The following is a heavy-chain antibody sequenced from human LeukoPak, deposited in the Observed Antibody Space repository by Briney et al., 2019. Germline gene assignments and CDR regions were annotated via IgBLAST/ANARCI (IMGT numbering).Heavy chain of an antibody. CDR1: GYTFTSYD. CDR3: ARSHARAVVTPFDAFDI. Sequence: GASVKVSCKASGYTFTSYDINWVRQATGQGLEWMGWMNPNSGNTGYAQKFQGRVTITADKSTSTAYMELSSLRSEDTAVYYCARSHARAVVTPFDAFDIWGQGTMVTVSS. D-gene: IGHD4-23*01. V-gene: IGHV1-8*01. J-gene: IGHJ3*02. CDR2: MNPNSGNT.